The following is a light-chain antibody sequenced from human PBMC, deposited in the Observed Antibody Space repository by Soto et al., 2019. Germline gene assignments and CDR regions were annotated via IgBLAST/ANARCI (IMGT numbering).Light chain of an antibody. CDR3: SSYAGSHSVV. J-gene: IGLJ2*01. CDR2: EVS. Sequence: QSVLTQPASVSGSPGQSITISCTGTSSDVGGYNYVSWYQQHPGKAPKLMIYEVSKRPSGVPDRFSGSKSGNTASLTVSGLQAEDEADYYCSSYAGSHSVVLGGGTKLPVL. CDR1: SSDVGGYNY. V-gene: IGLV2-8*01.